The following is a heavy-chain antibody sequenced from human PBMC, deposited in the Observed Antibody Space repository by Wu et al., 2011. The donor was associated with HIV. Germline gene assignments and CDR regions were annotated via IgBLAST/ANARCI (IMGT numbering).Heavy chain of an antibody. CDR3: ARVAVTNPNFDY. CDR2: MNPDSGNT. D-gene: IGHD4-11*01. J-gene: IGHJ4*02. CDR1: GYTFTNYD. V-gene: IGHV1-8*03. Sequence: QVQLVQSGAEVKKPGASVKVSCKASGYTFTNYDINWVRQATGQGLEWMGWMNPDSGNTGYAQKFQGRVTITRNTSISTAYMELSSLRSEDTAVYYCARVAVTNPNFDYWGQGTLVTVSS.